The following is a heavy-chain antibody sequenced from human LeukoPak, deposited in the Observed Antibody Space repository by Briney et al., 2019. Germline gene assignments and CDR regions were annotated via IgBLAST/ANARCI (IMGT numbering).Heavy chain of an antibody. D-gene: IGHD6-6*01. CDR3: AKAPPAFVRGGYYFDF. V-gene: IGHV4-34*01. J-gene: IGHJ4*02. CDR1: GGSFSGYY. CDR2: INHSGNT. Sequence: PSETLSLTRAVYGGSFSGYYWSWIPQPPGKGLEWIGEINHSGNTNYNPPLKGRGTISVDTSKNQISLKLTSVTVADTAVYYCAKAPPAFVRGGYYFDFWGQGTLVTVSS.